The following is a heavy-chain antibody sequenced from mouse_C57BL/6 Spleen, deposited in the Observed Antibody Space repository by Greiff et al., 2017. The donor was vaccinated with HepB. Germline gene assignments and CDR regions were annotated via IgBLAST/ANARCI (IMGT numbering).Heavy chain of an antibody. CDR3: ARRTTVGKAMDY. Sequence: EVHLVESEGGLVQPGSSMKLSCTASGFTFSDYYMAWVRQVPEKGLEWVANINYDGSSTYYLDSLKSRFIISRDNAKNILYLQMSSLKSEDTATYYCARRTTVGKAMDYWGQGTSVTVSS. CDR1: GFTFSDYY. J-gene: IGHJ4*01. V-gene: IGHV5-16*01. D-gene: IGHD1-1*01. CDR2: INYDGSST.